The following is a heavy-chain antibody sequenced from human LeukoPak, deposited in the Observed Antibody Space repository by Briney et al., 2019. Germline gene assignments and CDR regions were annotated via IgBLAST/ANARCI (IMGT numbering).Heavy chain of an antibody. CDR2: INPSGGST. Sequence: GASVKVSCKASGYTFTSYYMHWVRQAPGQGLEWMGIINPSGGSTSYAQKFQGRVTMTRDTSTSTVYMELSSLRSEDTAVYYCARASDYGDQTDYFDYWGQGTLVTVPS. J-gene: IGHJ4*02. CDR3: ARASDYGDQTDYFDY. CDR1: GYTFTSYY. V-gene: IGHV1-46*01. D-gene: IGHD4-17*01.